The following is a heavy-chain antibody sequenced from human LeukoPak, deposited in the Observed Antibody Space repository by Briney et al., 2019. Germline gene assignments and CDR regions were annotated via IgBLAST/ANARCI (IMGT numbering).Heavy chain of an antibody. J-gene: IGHJ4*02. D-gene: IGHD6-19*01. CDR2: ISTSSSYI. V-gene: IGHV3-21*01. Sequence: GGPLRLSCAASGFTFSSYNMNWVRQAPGKGLEWVSSISTSSSYIYYADSVKGRFTSSRDNAKNSLYLQMNNLRVEDTALYYCARDRIAVAGTGMDYWGQGTLVTVSS. CDR3: ARDRIAVAGTGMDY. CDR1: GFTFSSYN.